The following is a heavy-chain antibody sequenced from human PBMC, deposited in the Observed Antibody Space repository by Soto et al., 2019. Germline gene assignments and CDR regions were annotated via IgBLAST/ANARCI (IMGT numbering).Heavy chain of an antibody. V-gene: IGHV3-23*01. CDR1: GFTFSSYA. CDR3: AKQIPAAGSAY. D-gene: IGHD6-13*01. J-gene: IGHJ4*02. CDR2: ISPGGGSP. Sequence: EVQLLESGGGLVQPGGSLRLSCAASGFTFSSYAMNWVRQAPGKGLEWVSAISPGGGSPYYTDSVKGRFTISRDDSKNTLYLQLNSVRAEDTAVYYCAKQIPAAGSAYWGQGTLVTVSS.